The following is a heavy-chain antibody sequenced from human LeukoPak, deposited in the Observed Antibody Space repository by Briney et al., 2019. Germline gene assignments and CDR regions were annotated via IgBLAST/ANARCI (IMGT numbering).Heavy chain of an antibody. CDR3: AKSPTFGGVIANYFDY. V-gene: IGHV3-30*04. CDR1: GFTFSSYA. J-gene: IGHJ4*02. Sequence: PGGSLRLSCAASGFTFSSYAMHWVRQAPGKGLEWVAVISYDGSNKYYADSVKGRFTISRDNAKNSLYLQMNSLRAEDTALYYCAKSPTFGGVIANYFDYWGQGTLVTVSS. CDR2: ISYDGSNK. D-gene: IGHD3-16*02.